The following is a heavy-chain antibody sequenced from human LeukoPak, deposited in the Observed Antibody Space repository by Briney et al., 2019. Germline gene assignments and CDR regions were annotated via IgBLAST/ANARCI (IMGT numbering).Heavy chain of an antibody. CDR3: AKEYILTAYYGDY. CDR1: GFTFNAYN. V-gene: IGHV1-2*02. J-gene: IGHJ4*02. Sequence: ASVKVSCKASGFTFNAYNIHWVRQAPGQGLEWMGWINPKSGGANYAQKFQGRVTMTWDTSISTAYMELSRLRSDDTAVYYCAKEYILTAYYGDYWGQGTLVTVSS. D-gene: IGHD3-9*01. CDR2: INPKSGGA.